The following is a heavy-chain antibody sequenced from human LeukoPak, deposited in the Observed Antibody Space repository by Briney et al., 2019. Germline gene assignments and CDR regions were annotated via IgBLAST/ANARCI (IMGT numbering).Heavy chain of an antibody. J-gene: IGHJ3*02. V-gene: IGHV3-7*01. CDR3: AREYNRNSDAFDI. CDR2: IKQDGSDN. D-gene: IGHD1-14*01. CDR1: GFTFSSYW. Sequence: GGSLRLSCAASGFTFSSYWMSWVRQAPGKGLEWVANIKQDGSDNYYVDSVKGRFTISRDNAKYSLYLQMNSLRAEDTAVYYCAREYNRNSDAFDIWGQGTMVIVSS.